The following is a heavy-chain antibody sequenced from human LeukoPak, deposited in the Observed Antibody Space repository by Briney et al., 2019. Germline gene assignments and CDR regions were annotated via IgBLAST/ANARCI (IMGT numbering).Heavy chain of an antibody. J-gene: IGHJ5*02. CDR2: INHSGST. CDR1: GGSFSGYY. CDR3: ARRFVLLWFGELLTDWFDP. D-gene: IGHD3-10*01. Sequence: PSETLSLTCAVYGGSFSGYYWSWIRQPPGKGLEWIGEINHSGSTNYNPSLKSRVTISVDMSKNQFSLKLSSVTAADTAVYYCARRFVLLWFGELLTDWFDPWGQGTLVTVSS. V-gene: IGHV4-34*01.